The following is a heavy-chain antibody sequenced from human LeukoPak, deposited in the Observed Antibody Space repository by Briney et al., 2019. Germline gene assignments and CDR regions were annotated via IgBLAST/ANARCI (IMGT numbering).Heavy chain of an antibody. CDR3: ARSQPPRNSWFDP. V-gene: IGHV1-2*02. J-gene: IGHJ5*02. D-gene: IGHD4-23*01. CDR1: GYTFTGYY. CDR2: INPNSGGT. Sequence: GASVKVSSKASGYTFTGYYMHWVRQAPGQGLEWMGWINPNSGGTNYAQKFQGRVTMTRDTSISTAYMELSRLRSDDTAVYYCARSQPPRNSWFDPWGQGTLVTVSS.